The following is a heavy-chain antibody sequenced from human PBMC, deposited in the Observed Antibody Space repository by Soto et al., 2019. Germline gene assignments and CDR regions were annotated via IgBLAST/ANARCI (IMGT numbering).Heavy chain of an antibody. CDR2: IDYSGST. CDR3: ESGYGWLET. V-gene: IGHV4-39*01. D-gene: IGHD2-2*03. J-gene: IGHJ5*02. Sequence: SETXSLTCTFSVFSVIISTYYWGWIRRPPGKGLEWIGSIDYSGSTYYNPSLKSRVTISVDTSKNQFSLRLSSVTAADTAVYYCESGYGWLETWGQGTLVNV. CDR1: VFSVIISTYY.